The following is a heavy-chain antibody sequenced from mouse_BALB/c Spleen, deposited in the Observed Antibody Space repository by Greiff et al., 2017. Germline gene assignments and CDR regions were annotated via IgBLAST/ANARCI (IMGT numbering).Heavy chain of an antibody. CDR2: IYPGNVNT. J-gene: IGHJ1*01. V-gene: IGHV1S56*01. Sequence: QVQLQQSGPELVKPGASVRISCKASGYTFTSYYIHWVKQRPGQGLEWIGWIYPGNVNTKYNEKFKGKATLTADKSSSTAYMQLSSLTSEDSAVYFCARRIYDGYFRYFDVWGAGTTVTVSS. D-gene: IGHD2-3*01. CDR3: ARRIYDGYFRYFDV. CDR1: GYTFTSYY.